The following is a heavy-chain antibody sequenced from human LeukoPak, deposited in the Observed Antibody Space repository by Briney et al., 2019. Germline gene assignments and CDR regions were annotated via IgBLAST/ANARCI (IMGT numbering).Heavy chain of an antibody. D-gene: IGHD3-10*01. CDR1: GFTFSTFH. Sequence: PGRSLRLSCTASGFTFSTFHMHWVRQAPGKGLEWVSGISWNSGSIGYADSVKGRFTISRDNAKNSLYLQMNSLRAEDTALYYCAKDISAIWFSAGFDYWGQGTLVTVSS. J-gene: IGHJ4*02. V-gene: IGHV3-9*01. CDR2: ISWNSGSI. CDR3: AKDISAIWFSAGFDY.